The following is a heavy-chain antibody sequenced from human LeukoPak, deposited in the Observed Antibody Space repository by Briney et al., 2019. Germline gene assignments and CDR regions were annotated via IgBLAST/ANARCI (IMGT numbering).Heavy chain of an antibody. Sequence: GASVTVSCTASGYTFTSYYMHWVRQAPGQGLEWMGGIIPIFGTANYAQKFQGRVTITADESTSTAYMELSSLRSEDTAVYYCARVSSGWSTFDYWGQGTLVTVSS. J-gene: IGHJ4*02. CDR1: GYTFTSYY. CDR3: ARVSSGWSTFDY. V-gene: IGHV1-69*13. D-gene: IGHD6-19*01. CDR2: IIPIFGTA.